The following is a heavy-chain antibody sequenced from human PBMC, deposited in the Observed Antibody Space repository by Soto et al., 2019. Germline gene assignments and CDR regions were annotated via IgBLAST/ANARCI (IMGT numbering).Heavy chain of an antibody. J-gene: IGHJ4*02. CDR1: GYTFTSYA. V-gene: IGHV1-3*05. Sequence: QVQLVQSGAEEKKPGASVKVSCKASGYTFTSYAMHWVRQAPGQRLEWMGWINAGNGNTKYSQKFQGRVTITRDTSARPAYIEPSTLRSEDTAVYSCASGLPVAAEYWGQGSLISVSS. CDR2: INAGNGNT. CDR3: ASGLPVAAEY.